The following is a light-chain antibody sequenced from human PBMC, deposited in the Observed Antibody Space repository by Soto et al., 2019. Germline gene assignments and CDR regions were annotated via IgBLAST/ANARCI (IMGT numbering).Light chain of an antibody. CDR2: DTS. Sequence: DIVMTQSPANLSVAPGERVTFSCRASQGVSRKLAWYQHKPGQAPRLLIYDTSTRATGIPARFSGSGSGTEFTLTISSLQSEDFAVYYCQQYSNWPPITFGQGTRLEIK. CDR1: QGVSRK. CDR3: QQYSNWPPIT. J-gene: IGKJ5*01. V-gene: IGKV3-15*01.